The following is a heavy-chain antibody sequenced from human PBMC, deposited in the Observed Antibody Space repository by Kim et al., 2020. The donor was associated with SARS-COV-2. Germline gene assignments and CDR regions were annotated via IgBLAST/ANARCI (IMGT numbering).Heavy chain of an antibody. CDR2: YT. Sequence: YTNHSPSFQGHVTISADKSISTAYLQWSSLKASDTAMYYCARGRVVGYDYWGQGTLVTVSS. J-gene: IGHJ4*02. D-gene: IGHD3-22*01. CDR3: ARGRVVGYDY. V-gene: IGHV5-10-1*01.